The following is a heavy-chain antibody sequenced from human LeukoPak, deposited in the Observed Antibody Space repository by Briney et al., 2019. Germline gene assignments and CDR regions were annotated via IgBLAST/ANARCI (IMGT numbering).Heavy chain of an antibody. Sequence: SETLSLTCAVYGGSFRGYYWSWIRQPPGKGLEWIGEINHSGSTNYNPSLKSRVTISVDTSKNQFSLKLSSVTAADTAVYYCARGPLVVVPAAIRYYYYYYMDVWGKGTTVTVSS. V-gene: IGHV4-34*01. CDR2: INHSGST. CDR1: GGSFRGYY. D-gene: IGHD2-2*01. J-gene: IGHJ6*03. CDR3: ARGPLVVVPAAIRYYYYYYMDV.